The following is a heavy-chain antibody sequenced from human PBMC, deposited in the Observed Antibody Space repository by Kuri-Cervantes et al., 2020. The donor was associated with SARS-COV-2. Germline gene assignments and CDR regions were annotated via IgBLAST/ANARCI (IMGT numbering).Heavy chain of an antibody. V-gene: IGHV3-11*01. CDR1: GFTFSDNY. J-gene: IGHJ4*02. D-gene: IGHD3-22*01. CDR3: ARDLLNYYDSSGYGY. Sequence: GGAVRVCCAASGFTFSDNYMSGIRQAPGKGLEWVSYISSSGSTIYYADSVKGRFTISRDNAKNSLYLQMNSLRAEDTAVYYCARDLLNYYDSSGYGYWGQGTLVTVSS. CDR2: ISSSGSTI.